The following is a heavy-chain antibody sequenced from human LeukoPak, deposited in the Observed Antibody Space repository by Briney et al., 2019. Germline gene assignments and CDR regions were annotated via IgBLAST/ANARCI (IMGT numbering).Heavy chain of an antibody. CDR2: IYTDGST. J-gene: IGHJ4*02. D-gene: IGHD6-6*01. Sequence: PSETLSLTCTVSADSISSVSYYWSWIREPAGKGLEWIGRIYTDGSTEYNPSLKSRVAVSVDTSKNQFFLKLNSVTAADTAVYYCARAMSIAARLQTIFDYWGQGTLVTVSS. CDR1: ADSISSVSYY. V-gene: IGHV4-61*02. CDR3: ARAMSIAARLQTIFDY.